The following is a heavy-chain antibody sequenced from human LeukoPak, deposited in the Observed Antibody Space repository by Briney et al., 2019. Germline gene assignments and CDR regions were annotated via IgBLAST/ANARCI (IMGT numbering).Heavy chain of an antibody. D-gene: IGHD1-26*01. V-gene: IGHV6-1*01. CDR1: VDSVFSTSAS. Sequence: SQTLSLTSVISVDSVFSTSASWNCIRQSPSRGLECLGRTYYRSKWNSDYAASVKSRITINPDTSKNQFYLHLNSVTPEDTAVYFCARDPDSSYEWGPFDPWGQGTLVTVTS. CDR2: TYYRSKWNS. J-gene: IGHJ5*02. CDR3: ARDPDSSYEWGPFDP.